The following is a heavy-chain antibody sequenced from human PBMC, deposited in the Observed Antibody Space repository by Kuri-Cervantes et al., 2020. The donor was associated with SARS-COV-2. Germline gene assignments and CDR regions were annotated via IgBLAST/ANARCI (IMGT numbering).Heavy chain of an antibody. CDR1: GGTFSSYA. J-gene: IGHJ4*02. Sequence: SVKVSCKASGGTFSSYAISWVRQAPGQGLEWMGGIIPIFGTANYAQKFQGRVTMTRDTSTSTVYIELSSLRSEDTAVYYCARSGYDRAGYFDYWGQGTLVTVSS. CDR2: IIPIFGTA. V-gene: IGHV1-69*05. CDR3: ARSGYDRAGYFDY. D-gene: IGHD5-12*01.